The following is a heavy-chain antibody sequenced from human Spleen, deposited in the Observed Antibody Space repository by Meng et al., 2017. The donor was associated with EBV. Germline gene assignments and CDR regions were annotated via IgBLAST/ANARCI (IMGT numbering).Heavy chain of an antibody. D-gene: IGHD6-13*01. CDR2: ISTNTGNP. CDR1: GYTFTSYA. CDR3: AISGSSWYFVFGA. Sequence: QVQLVQSGSELKKPGASVKVPCKASGYTFTSYAMNWVRQAPGQGPEWMGWISTNTGNPSYAQGFTGRFVFSLDTSDSTAYLQISSLKPEDTAVYYCAISGSSWYFVFGAWGQGTLVTVSS. J-gene: IGHJ5*02. V-gene: IGHV7-4-1*02.